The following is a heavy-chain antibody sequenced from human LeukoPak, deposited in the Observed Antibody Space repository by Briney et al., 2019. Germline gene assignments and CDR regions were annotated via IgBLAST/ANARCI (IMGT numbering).Heavy chain of an antibody. CDR3: ARQTAMVHAIDY. V-gene: IGHV3-9*01. J-gene: IGHJ4*02. Sequence: GRSLRLSCAASGFTFDDYAMHWVRQAPGKGLEWVSGISWNSGSIGYADSVKGRFTISRDNAENSLYLQMNSLRAEDTALYYCARQTAMVHAIDYWGQGTLVTVSS. D-gene: IGHD5-18*01. CDR1: GFTFDDYA. CDR2: ISWNSGSI.